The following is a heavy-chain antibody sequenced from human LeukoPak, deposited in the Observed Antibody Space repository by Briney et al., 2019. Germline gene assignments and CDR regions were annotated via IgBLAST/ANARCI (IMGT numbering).Heavy chain of an antibody. CDR2: IYYSGST. CDR1: GGSISSSSYY. Sequence: SETLSLTCTVSGGSISSSSYYWGWIRQPPGKGLEWIGSIYYSGSTYYNPSLKSRVTISVDTSKNQFSLKLSSVTAADTAVYYCARGGRFLEWFYYYYYVDVWGKGTTVTVSS. D-gene: IGHD3-3*01. V-gene: IGHV4-39*07. CDR3: ARGGRFLEWFYYYYYVDV. J-gene: IGHJ6*03.